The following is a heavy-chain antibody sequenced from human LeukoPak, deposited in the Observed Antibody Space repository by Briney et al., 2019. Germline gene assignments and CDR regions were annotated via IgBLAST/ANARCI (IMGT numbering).Heavy chain of an antibody. D-gene: IGHD4-11*01. J-gene: IGHJ4*02. CDR1: GGSISSGGYY. Sequence: SQTLSLTCTVSGGSISSGGYYWSWIRQPPGKGLEWIGYIYHSGSTYYNPSLKSRVTISVDTSKNQFSLKLSSVTAADTAVYYCARGFSTVTTVLYRGIGFDYWGQGTLVTVSS. CDR2: IYHSGST. V-gene: IGHV4-30-2*01. CDR3: ARGFSTVTTVLYRGIGFDY.